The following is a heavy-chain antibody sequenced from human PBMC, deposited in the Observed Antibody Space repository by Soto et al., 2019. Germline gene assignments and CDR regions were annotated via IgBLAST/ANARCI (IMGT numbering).Heavy chain of an antibody. Sequence: QVQLQESGPGLVKPSETLSLTCIVSGGSISSYYWSWIRQPPGMGLEWIGYIYHTGSSNYNPSLKSRVTISVDTSKNQFSLKLRSVTAADTAVYYCARRQLWFDYWGQGILVTVSS. J-gene: IGHJ4*02. V-gene: IGHV4-59*08. CDR3: ARRQLWFDY. D-gene: IGHD3-16*01. CDR1: GGSISSYY. CDR2: IYHTGSS.